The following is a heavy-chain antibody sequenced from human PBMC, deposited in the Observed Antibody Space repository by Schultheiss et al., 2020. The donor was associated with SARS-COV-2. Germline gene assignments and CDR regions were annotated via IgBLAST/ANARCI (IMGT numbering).Heavy chain of an antibody. CDR2: ISSSSSYI. CDR3: AKSSGSGYSPADV. J-gene: IGHJ6*02. CDR1: GFTFSSYS. Sequence: GESLKISCAASGFTFSSYSMNWVRQAPGKGLEWVSSISSSSSYIYYADSVKGRFTISRDNSKNTLYLQMNSLRAEDTAVYYCAKSSGSGYSPADVWGQGTTVTVSS. D-gene: IGHD3-22*01. V-gene: IGHV3-21*01.